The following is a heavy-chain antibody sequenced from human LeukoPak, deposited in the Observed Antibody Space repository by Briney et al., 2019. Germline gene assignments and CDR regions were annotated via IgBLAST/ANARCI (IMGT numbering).Heavy chain of an antibody. CDR2: IIPILGIA. D-gene: IGHD6-19*01. Sequence: SVKVSCKASGGTFSSYTISWVRQAPGQGLEGLGRIIPILGIANYAQKFQGRVTITADRSTSTAYMELSSLRSEDTAVYYCATRYSSGWYYFDYWGQGTLVTVSS. V-gene: IGHV1-69*02. CDR3: ATRYSSGWYYFDY. CDR1: GGTFSSYT. J-gene: IGHJ4*02.